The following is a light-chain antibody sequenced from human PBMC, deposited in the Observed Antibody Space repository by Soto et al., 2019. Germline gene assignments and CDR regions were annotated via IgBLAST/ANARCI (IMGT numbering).Light chain of an antibody. CDR3: EQYYKWLPQA. Sequence: EIVMTQSPATLSVSPGERAILSCRASQSVSSNLAWYQQNPGQAPRLLIYGASTRATGIPARFSGSGSGAEFTLTISSLQSEDFAVYCWEQYYKWLPQACGGGTKVDIK. CDR2: GAS. V-gene: IGKV3-15*01. J-gene: IGKJ4*01. CDR1: QSVSSN.